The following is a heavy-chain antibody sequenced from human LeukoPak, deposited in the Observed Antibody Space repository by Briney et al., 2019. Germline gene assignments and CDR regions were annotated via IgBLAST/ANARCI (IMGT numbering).Heavy chain of an antibody. V-gene: IGHV3-30*04. CDR2: ISYDGSNK. D-gene: IGHD5-12*01. CDR1: GFTFSSYA. J-gene: IGHJ4*02. CDR3: AKRLPRGYSGYDDYS. Sequence: PGGSLRLSCAASGFTFSSYAMHWVRQAPGKGLEWVAVISYDGSNKYYADSVKGRFTISRDNSKNTLYLQMNSLRAEDTAVYYCAKRLPRGYSGYDDYSWGQGTLVTVSS.